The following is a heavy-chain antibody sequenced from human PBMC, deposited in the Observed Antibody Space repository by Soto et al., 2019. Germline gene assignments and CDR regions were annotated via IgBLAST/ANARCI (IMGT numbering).Heavy chain of an antibody. CDR1: GFTFSDSY. J-gene: IGHJ4*02. D-gene: IGHD3-10*01. V-gene: IGHV3-72*01. CDR3: TAWGWGSDFGAA. Sequence: GSLRLSCSTSGFTFSDSYIDWVRQAPGKGLEWVGRTKNKAASYATEYAASVKGRFSISRDHSQNSLYLQMNSLKIDDTAVYYCTAWGWGSDFGAAWGQGT. CDR2: TKNKAASYAT.